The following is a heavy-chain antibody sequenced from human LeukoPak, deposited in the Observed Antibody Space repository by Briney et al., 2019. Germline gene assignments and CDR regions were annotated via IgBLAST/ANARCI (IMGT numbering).Heavy chain of an antibody. Sequence: GGSLRLSCAASGFTFSSYAMSWVRQAPGKGLEWVSAISGSESSTYYADSVRGRFTISRDNSKNTLYLQMNSLRSEDTAVYYCAKVPTSFYTASWGYDNWGQGTLVTVSS. J-gene: IGHJ4*02. CDR1: GFTFSSYA. CDR2: ISGSESST. V-gene: IGHV3-23*01. CDR3: AKVPTSFYTASWGYDN. D-gene: IGHD5-18*01.